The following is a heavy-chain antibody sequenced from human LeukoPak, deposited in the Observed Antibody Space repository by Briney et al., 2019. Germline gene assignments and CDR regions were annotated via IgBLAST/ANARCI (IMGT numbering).Heavy chain of an antibody. J-gene: IGHJ4*02. D-gene: IGHD3-3*01. Sequence: ETLSLTCTVSGDSISSINYYWGWIRQPPGKGLEWIGSIYRTGSTYYNPSLKSRVTISEDTSKNQFSLKLNSVTAADTAVYYCARGDLVLRFLEWSRSFDYWGQGTLVTVSS. V-gene: IGHV4-39*07. CDR3: ARGDLVLRFLEWSRSFDY. CDR2: IYRTGST. CDR1: GDSISSINYY.